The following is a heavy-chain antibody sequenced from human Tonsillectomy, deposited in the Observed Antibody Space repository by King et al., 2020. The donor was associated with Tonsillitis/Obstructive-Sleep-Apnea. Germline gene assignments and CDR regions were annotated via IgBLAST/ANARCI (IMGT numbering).Heavy chain of an antibody. Sequence: VQLQESGPGLVKPSETLSLTCTVSGGSVNSASYYWSWIRQPPGKGLEWIGYIFYSGSTNYNPSLKSRVTMSVDASKNQFSLNLSSVTAADTAVYYCARFLPYDGSAYRRWFDPWGQGTLVTVSS. CDR2: IFYSGST. CDR3: ARFLPYDGSAYRRWFDP. J-gene: IGHJ5*02. V-gene: IGHV4-61*01. CDR1: GGSVNSASYY. D-gene: IGHD3-22*01.